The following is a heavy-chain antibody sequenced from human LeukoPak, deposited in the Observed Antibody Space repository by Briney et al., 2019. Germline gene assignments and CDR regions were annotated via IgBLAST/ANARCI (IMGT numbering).Heavy chain of an antibody. Sequence: SETLSLTCTVSGGSISSYYWSWIRQPAGKGLEWIGRIYTSGSTNYNPSLKSRATMSVDTSKNQFSLKLSSVTAADTAVYYCASAGESGWYQDNWFDPWGQGTLVTVSS. V-gene: IGHV4-4*07. J-gene: IGHJ5*02. D-gene: IGHD6-19*01. CDR2: IYTSGST. CDR1: GGSISSYY. CDR3: ASAGESGWYQDNWFDP.